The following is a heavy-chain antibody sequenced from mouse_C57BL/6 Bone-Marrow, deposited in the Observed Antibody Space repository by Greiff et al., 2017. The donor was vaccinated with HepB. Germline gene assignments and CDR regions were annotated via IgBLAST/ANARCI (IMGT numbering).Heavy chain of an antibody. CDR3: VGDTGRDFDY. CDR1: GFSFNTYA. D-gene: IGHD4-1*01. J-gene: IGHJ2*01. CDR2: IRSKSNNYAT. Sequence: DAGGGLVQPKGSLKLSCAASGFSFNTYAMNWVRQAPGKGLEWVARIRSKSNNYATYYADSVKDRFTISRDDSESMLYLQMNNLKTEDTAMYYCVGDTGRDFDYWGQGTTLTVSS. V-gene: IGHV10-1*01.